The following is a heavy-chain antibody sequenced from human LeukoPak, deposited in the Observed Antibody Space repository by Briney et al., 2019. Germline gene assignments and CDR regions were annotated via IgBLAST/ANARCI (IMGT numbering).Heavy chain of an antibody. CDR3: TRVFAGDEYSSSGY. CDR1: GFTFSRYY. D-gene: IGHD6-13*01. CDR2: INSDGSGT. J-gene: IGHJ4*02. V-gene: IGHV3-74*01. Sequence: PGGSLRLSCAASGFTFSRYYMHWVRQAPGKGLVWVSRINSDGSGTAYADSVKGRFTVCRDNAKNTLYLQMNSLRVEDTAMYYCTRVFAGDEYSSSGYWGQGTLVTVSS.